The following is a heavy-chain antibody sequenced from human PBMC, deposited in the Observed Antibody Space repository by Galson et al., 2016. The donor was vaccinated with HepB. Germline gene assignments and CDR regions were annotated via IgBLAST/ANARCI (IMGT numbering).Heavy chain of an antibody. Sequence: SVKVSCRASGTTFSTCAISWVRQAPGQGLEWMGGIIPLFGTVIYAQKFQGRVSITADESTNTAYMDLSSLRSGDTAVYYCARSLLWFREFNEYNYFGLDVWGQGTTVTVSS. V-gene: IGHV1-69*13. J-gene: IGHJ6*02. D-gene: IGHD3-10*01. CDR2: IIPLFGTV. CDR1: GTTFSTCA. CDR3: ARSLLWFREFNEYNYFGLDV.